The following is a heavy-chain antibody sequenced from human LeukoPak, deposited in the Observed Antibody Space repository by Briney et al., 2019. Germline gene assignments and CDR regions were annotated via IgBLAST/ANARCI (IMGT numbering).Heavy chain of an antibody. J-gene: IGHJ4*02. D-gene: IGHD5-18*01. CDR3: ARGPRGYSYGNFDY. Sequence: GGSLRLSCAASGFTFSSYSMNWVRQAPGKGLEWVSSISSSSSYIYYADSVKGRFTISRDNAKNSLYLQMNSLRAEDTAVYYCARGPRGYSYGNFDYWGQGTLVTVSS. CDR2: ISSSSSYI. V-gene: IGHV3-21*01. CDR1: GFTFSSYS.